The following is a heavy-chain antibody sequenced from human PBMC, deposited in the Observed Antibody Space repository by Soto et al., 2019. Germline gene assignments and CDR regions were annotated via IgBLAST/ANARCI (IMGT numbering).Heavy chain of an antibody. CDR2: IYHSGST. CDR3: ARVDCGGGSCWGLGY. J-gene: IGHJ4*02. Sequence: QVQLQESGPGLVKPSGTLSLTCAVSGGSISSSNWWSWVRQPPGKGLEWIGEIYHSGSTNYNPALHSRVNISVDKSKTQFSLKLSCVTAADTAVYYCARVDCGGGSCWGLGYWGQGTLVTVSS. V-gene: IGHV4-4*02. D-gene: IGHD2-15*01. CDR1: GGSISSSNW.